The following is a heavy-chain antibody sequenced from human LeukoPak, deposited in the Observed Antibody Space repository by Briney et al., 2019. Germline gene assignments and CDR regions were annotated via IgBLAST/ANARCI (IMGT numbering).Heavy chain of an antibody. D-gene: IGHD2-2*01. J-gene: IGHJ6*02. Sequence: SETLSLTCAVYGGSFSGYYWSWIRQPPGKGLEWIGEINHSGSTNYNPSLKSRVTISVDTSKNQFSLKLSSVTAADTAVYYCARGLEYQLRYYYYYGMDVWGQGTTVTVSS. V-gene: IGHV4-34*01. CDR2: INHSGST. CDR1: GGSFSGYY. CDR3: ARGLEYQLRYYYYYGMDV.